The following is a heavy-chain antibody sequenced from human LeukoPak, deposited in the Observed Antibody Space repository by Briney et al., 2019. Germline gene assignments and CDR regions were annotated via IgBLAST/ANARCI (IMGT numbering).Heavy chain of an antibody. J-gene: IGHJ4*02. V-gene: IGHV4-4*02. CDR1: GGSISSSNW. CDR2: IYHSGST. CDR3: ARVRYCSGGNCPLFDY. Sequence: SGTLSLTCAVSGGSISSSNWWSWVRQPPGKGLEWIGEIYHSGSTNYNPSLKSRVTISVDKSKNQLSLKLSSVTAADTAVYYCARVRYCSGGNCPLFDYWGQGTLVTVSS. D-gene: IGHD2-15*01.